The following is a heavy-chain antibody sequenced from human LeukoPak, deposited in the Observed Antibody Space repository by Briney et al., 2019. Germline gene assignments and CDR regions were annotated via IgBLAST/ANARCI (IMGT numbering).Heavy chain of an antibody. J-gene: IGHJ4*02. CDR3: ARVEGYFDY. CDR2: ISSSGSTI. V-gene: IGHV3-48*03. CDR1: GFTFSSYE. Sequence: GGSLRLSCAASGFTFSSYEMNWVRQAPGKGLEWVSYISSSGSTIYYADSVKGRFTISRVNAKNSLYLQMNSLRAEDTAVYYCARVEGYFDYWGQGTLVTVSS. D-gene: IGHD1-1*01.